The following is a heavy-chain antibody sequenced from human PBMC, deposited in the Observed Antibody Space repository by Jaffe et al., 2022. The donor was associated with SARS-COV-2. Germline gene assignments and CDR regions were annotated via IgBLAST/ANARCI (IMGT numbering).Heavy chain of an antibody. CDR1: GFTFSNFD. D-gene: IGHD6-13*01. CDR2: IDINTST. V-gene: IGHV3-21*01. CDR3: VRDYPPLRQLDLDY. J-gene: IGHJ4*02. Sequence: EVQLVESGGGLVKPGESLRLSCEVSGFTFSNFDMSWVRQAPGKGLEWVSSIDINTSTYYADSVKGRFTISRDNAKNSLSLQMDSLRAEDTAVYYCVRDYPPLRQLDLDYWGQGTLVTVSS.